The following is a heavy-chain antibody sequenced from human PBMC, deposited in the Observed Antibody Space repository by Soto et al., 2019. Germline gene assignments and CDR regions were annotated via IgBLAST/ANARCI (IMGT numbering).Heavy chain of an antibody. CDR3: ARVPNYHDIVAGYYRHTYFDY. J-gene: IGHJ4*02. V-gene: IGHV1-3*01. CDR2: INAGNGNT. CDR1: GYTFTSYA. Sequence: ASVKVSCKASGYTFTSYAMHWVRQAPGQRLEWMGWINAGNGNTRYSQKFQGRVTITRDTSASTAYMELSSLRSEDTAGYYCARVPNYHDIVAGYYRHTYFDYWGQGTLVTVSS. D-gene: IGHD3-9*01.